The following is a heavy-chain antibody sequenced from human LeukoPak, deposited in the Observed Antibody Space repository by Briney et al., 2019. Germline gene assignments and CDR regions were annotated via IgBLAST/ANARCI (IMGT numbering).Heavy chain of an antibody. CDR1: GGSFSGYY. J-gene: IGHJ3*02. V-gene: IGHV4-34*03. CDR3: SARGAFDI. CDR2: INHSGST. D-gene: IGHD3-22*01. Sequence: PSETLSLTCAVYGGSFSGYYWSWIRQPPGKGLEWIGEINHSGSTNYNPSLKSRVTISVDTSKNQFSLKLSSVTAADTAVYDDSARGAFDIWGQGTMVTVSS.